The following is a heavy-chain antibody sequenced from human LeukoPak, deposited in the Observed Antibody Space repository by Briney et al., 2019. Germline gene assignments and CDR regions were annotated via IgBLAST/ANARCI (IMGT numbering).Heavy chain of an antibody. Sequence: SETLSLTCVVSGASIDSDNWWSWVRQPPGKGLEWIGSIYYSGNTYYNASLKSQVSISIDTSKNQFSLRLTSVTAADTAVYYCARQTGSGLFILPGGQGTLVTVSS. CDR2: IYYSGNT. CDR3: ARQTGSGLFILP. J-gene: IGHJ4*02. CDR1: GASIDSDNW. D-gene: IGHD3/OR15-3a*01. V-gene: IGHV4-39*01.